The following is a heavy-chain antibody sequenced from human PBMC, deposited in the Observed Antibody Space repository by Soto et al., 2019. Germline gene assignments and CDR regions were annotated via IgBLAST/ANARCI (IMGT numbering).Heavy chain of an antibody. V-gene: IGHV3-30-3*01. CDR3: TRDHDSGWYELYCYCSMDV. CDR1: GFTFSSYA. J-gene: IGHJ6*01. CDR2: ISYDGSNK. D-gene: IGHD6-19*01. Sequence: QVQLVESGGGVVQPGRSLRLSCAASGFTFSSYAMHWVRQAPGKGLEWVAVISYDGSNKYYADSVKGRFTISRDNSKNTLYLQMNSLRGEDTAVYYCTRDHDSGWYELYCYCSMDVWGQGTTVTVSS.